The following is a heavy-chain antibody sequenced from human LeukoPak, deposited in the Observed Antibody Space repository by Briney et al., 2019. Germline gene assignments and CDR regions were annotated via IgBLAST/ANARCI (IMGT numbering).Heavy chain of an antibody. Sequence: GASVKVSCKASGYTFTSYDINWVRQATGQGLEWMGWINPNSGNTGYAQKFQGRVTMTRDTSISTAYMELSRLRSDDTAVYYCARGDCGGDCRYNWFDPWGQGTLVTVSS. D-gene: IGHD2-21*01. CDR1: GYTFTSYD. CDR2: INPNSGNT. V-gene: IGHV1-8*01. CDR3: ARGDCGGDCRYNWFDP. J-gene: IGHJ5*02.